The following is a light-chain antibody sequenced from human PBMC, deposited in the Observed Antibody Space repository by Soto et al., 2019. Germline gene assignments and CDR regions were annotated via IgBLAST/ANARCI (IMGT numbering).Light chain of an antibody. J-gene: IGLJ2*01. V-gene: IGLV1-51*01. CDR3: ATWDTSLNIVV. Sequence: QSVLTQPPSESAAPGQKITITCSGSRSNIETDHVSWYQQLSGTAPKLLIYDNDERPSGIPDRFSASKSGTSATLDITGLQTGDEADYYCATWDTSLNIVVFGGGTKLTVL. CDR1: RSNIETDH. CDR2: DND.